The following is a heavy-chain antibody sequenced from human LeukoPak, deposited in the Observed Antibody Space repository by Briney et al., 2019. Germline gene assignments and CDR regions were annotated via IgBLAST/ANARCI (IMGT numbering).Heavy chain of an antibody. J-gene: IGHJ4*02. CDR3: ASTYGDYVSYFDY. Sequence: SETLSLTCTVSGGSISSYYWSWIRQPPGKGLEWIGYIYYSGSTNYNPSLKSRVTISVDTSKNQFSLKLSSVTAADTAVYYCASTYGDYVSYFDYWGQGTLVTVSS. D-gene: IGHD4-17*01. CDR2: IYYSGST. CDR1: GGSISSYY. V-gene: IGHV4-59*01.